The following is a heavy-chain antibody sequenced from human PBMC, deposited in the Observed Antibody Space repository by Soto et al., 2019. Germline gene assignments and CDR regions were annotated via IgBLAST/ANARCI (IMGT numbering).Heavy chain of an antibody. CDR1: GGSISSYY. D-gene: IGHD3-3*01. Sequence: SETLSLTCTVSGGSISSYYWSWIRQPPGKGLEWIGYIYYSGSTNYNPSLKSRVTISVDTSKNQFSLELSSVTAADTAVYYCARYNYDFWSGYYAPVWFDPWGQGTLVTVSS. J-gene: IGHJ5*02. CDR2: IYYSGST. V-gene: IGHV4-59*01. CDR3: ARYNYDFWSGYYAPVWFDP.